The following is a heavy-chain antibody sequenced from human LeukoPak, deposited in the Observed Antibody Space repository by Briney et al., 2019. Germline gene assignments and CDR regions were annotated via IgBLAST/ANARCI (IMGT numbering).Heavy chain of an antibody. CDR1: GFTFSSYS. V-gene: IGHV3-21*04. Sequence: GGSLRLSCAASGFTFSSYSMNWVRQAPGKGLEWVSSISSSSSYIYYADSVKGRFTISRDNSKNTLYLQMNSLRAEDTAVYYCAKAARGDSTDYWGQGTLVTVSS. J-gene: IGHJ4*02. CDR2: ISSSSSYI. CDR3: AKAARGDSTDY. D-gene: IGHD4-17*01.